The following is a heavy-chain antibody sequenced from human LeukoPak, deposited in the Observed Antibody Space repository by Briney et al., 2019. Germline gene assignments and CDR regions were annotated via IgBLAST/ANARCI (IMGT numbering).Heavy chain of an antibody. Sequence: AGGSLRLSCAASGFTFSSYWMSWVRQAPGKGLGWVANIKQDGSEKYYVDSVKGRFTISRDNAKNSLYLQMNSLRAEDTAVYYCARVAVSGPTGWFDPWGQGTPVTVSS. CDR1: GFTFSSYW. CDR3: ARVAVSGPTGWFDP. J-gene: IGHJ5*02. CDR2: IKQDGSEK. D-gene: IGHD2-8*02. V-gene: IGHV3-7*01.